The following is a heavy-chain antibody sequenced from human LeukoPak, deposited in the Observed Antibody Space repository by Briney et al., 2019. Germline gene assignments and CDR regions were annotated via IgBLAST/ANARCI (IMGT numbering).Heavy chain of an antibody. CDR1: GFTFSSYG. Sequence: GGSLRLSCAASGFTFSSYGMSWVSQAPGKGLEWVSAISGSGGSTYYADSVKGRFTISRDNSKNTLYLQMNSLRAEDTAIYYCATYRQVLLPFESWGQGTLVTVSS. V-gene: IGHV3-23*01. D-gene: IGHD2-8*02. J-gene: IGHJ4*02. CDR2: ISGSGGST. CDR3: ATYRQVLLPFES.